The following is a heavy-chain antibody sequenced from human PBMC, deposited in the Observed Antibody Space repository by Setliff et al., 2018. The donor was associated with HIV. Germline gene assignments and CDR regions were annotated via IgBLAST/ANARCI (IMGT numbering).Heavy chain of an antibody. D-gene: IGHD3-10*01. V-gene: IGHV3-21*04. CDR3: ATGEGPMVRGVNDAFDI. J-gene: IGHJ3*02. CDR1: GFTFSSYT. Sequence: GGSLRLSCAISGFTFSSYTMHWVRQAPGKGMEWGSSISSSYNSIAYADSVKGRFTISRDSAKNSLYLQMNSLRAEDTAVYYCATGEGPMVRGVNDAFDIWGQGTMVTVSS. CDR2: ISSSYNSI.